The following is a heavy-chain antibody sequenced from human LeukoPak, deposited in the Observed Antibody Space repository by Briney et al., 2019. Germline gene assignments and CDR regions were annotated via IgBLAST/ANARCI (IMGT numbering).Heavy chain of an antibody. Sequence: GASVKVSCKASGYTFTSYYMHWVRQAPGQGLEWMGIINPSGGSTSYAQKFQGRVTMTGDTSTSTVYMELSSLRSEDTAVYYCARAIVPDAFDIWGQGTMVTVSS. J-gene: IGHJ3*02. CDR2: INPSGGST. CDR1: GYTFTSYY. V-gene: IGHV1-46*01. CDR3: ARAIVPDAFDI. D-gene: IGHD2-2*01.